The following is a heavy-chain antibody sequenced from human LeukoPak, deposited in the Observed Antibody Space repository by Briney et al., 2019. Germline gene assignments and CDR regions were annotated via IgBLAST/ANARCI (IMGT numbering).Heavy chain of an antibody. V-gene: IGHV4-31*03. CDR3: ARGIIAVALDY. D-gene: IGHD6-19*01. Sequence: SETLSLTCTVSGGSISSGGYYWSWIRQHPGKGLEWIGYIYYSGSTYYNPSLKSRVTISVDTSKNQFSLKLSSVTAADTAVYYCARGIIAVALDYWGQGTLVTVSS. J-gene: IGHJ4*02. CDR2: IYYSGST. CDR1: GGSISSGGYY.